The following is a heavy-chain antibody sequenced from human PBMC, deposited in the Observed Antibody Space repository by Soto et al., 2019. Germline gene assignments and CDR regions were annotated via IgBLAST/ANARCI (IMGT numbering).Heavy chain of an antibody. CDR2: ISYDGSNK. Sequence: QVQLVESGGGVVQPGRSLRLSCAASGFTFSSYGMHWVRQAPGKGLEWVALISYDGSNKYYADSVKGRFTISRDNSKNTLYLRMNSLRAEDTAVYYCAGGRNYGGLDYWGQGTLVTVSS. CDR3: AGGRNYGGLDY. V-gene: IGHV3-30*03. CDR1: GFTFSSYG. J-gene: IGHJ4*02. D-gene: IGHD1-7*01.